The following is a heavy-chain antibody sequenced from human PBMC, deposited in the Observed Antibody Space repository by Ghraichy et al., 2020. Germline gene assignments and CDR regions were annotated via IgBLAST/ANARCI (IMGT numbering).Heavy chain of an antibody. CDR3: ARVLGESYDPTEFDP. D-gene: IGHD3-16*01. J-gene: IGHJ5*02. CDR2: MNPNSGNT. CDR1: GYTFTSYD. V-gene: IGHV1-8*03. Sequence: ASVKVSCKASGYTFTSYDINWVRQATGQGLEWMGWMNPNSGNTGYAQKFQGRVTITRNTSISTAYMELSSLRSEDTAVYYCARVLGESYDPTEFDPWGQGTLVTVSS.